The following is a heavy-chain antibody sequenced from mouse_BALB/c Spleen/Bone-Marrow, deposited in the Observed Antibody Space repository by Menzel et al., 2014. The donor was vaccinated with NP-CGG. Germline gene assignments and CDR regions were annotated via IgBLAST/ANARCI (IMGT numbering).Heavy chain of an antibody. CDR2: IYPGSGST. Sequence: LQQSGSELVRPGASVKLSCKASGYTFTSYWMHWVKQRHGQGLGWIGNIYPGSGSTNYDEKFKSKGTLTVDTSSSTAYMHLSSLTSEDSAVYYCTRWDYGYMDYWGQGTSVTVSS. V-gene: IGHV1S22*01. D-gene: IGHD1-2*01. CDR3: TRWDYGYMDY. J-gene: IGHJ4*01. CDR1: GYTFTSYW.